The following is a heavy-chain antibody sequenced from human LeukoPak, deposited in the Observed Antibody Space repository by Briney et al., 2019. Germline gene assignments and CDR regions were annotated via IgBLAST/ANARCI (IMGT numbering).Heavy chain of an antibody. J-gene: IGHJ4*02. D-gene: IGHD1-26*01. CDR2: ISAYNGNT. CDR1: GYTSTSYG. V-gene: IGHV1-18*01. Sequence: ASVKVSCKASGYTSTSYGISWVRQAPGQGLEWMGWISAYNGNTNYAQKLQGRVTMTTDTSTSTAYMELRSLRSDDTAVYYCARDLGRIVGANGGDYWGQGTLVTVSS. CDR3: ARDLGRIVGANGGDY.